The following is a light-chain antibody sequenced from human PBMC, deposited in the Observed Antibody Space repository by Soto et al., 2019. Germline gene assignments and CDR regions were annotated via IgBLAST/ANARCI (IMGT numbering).Light chain of an antibody. CDR2: AAS. CDR3: QQSYSTPWT. J-gene: IGKJ1*01. Sequence: DIQMTQSPSSLSASVGDRVTITCRASQSISSYLNWYQQKPGKAPKLLIYAASSLQSGVPSRFSGSGSGTDFTVTISSVQPEDFANYYCQQSYSTPWTFGQGNKVEIK. CDR1: QSISSY. V-gene: IGKV1-39*01.